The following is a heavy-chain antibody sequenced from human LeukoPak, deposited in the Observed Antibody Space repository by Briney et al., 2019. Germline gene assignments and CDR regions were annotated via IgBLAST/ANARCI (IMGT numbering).Heavy chain of an antibody. J-gene: IGHJ4*02. CDR1: GFTFSSYA. CDR3: AKWSRYSSSSWGY. CDR2: ISGSGGST. V-gene: IGHV3-23*01. D-gene: IGHD6-6*01. Sequence: PGGSLRLSCAASGFTFSSYAMSWVRQAPGKGLEWVSAISGSGGSTYYADSVKGRFTISRDNSKNTLYLQMNSLRAEDTAVYYFAKWSRYSSSSWGYWGRGTLVTVSS.